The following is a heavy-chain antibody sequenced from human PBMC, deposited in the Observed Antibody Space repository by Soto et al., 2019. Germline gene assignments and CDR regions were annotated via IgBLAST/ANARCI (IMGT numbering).Heavy chain of an antibody. J-gene: IGHJ4*02. CDR3: TTAYYYRSGSYYKGIEYYFDY. CDR2: IKSKTDGGTT. D-gene: IGHD3-10*01. Sequence: GGSLRLSCAASGFTFSNAWMSWVRQAPGKGLEWVGRIKSKTDGGTTDYAAPVKGRFTISRDDSKNTLYLQMNSLKTEDTAVYYCTTAYYYRSGSYYKGIEYYFDYWGQGTLVTVSS. CDR1: GFTFSNAW. V-gene: IGHV3-15*01.